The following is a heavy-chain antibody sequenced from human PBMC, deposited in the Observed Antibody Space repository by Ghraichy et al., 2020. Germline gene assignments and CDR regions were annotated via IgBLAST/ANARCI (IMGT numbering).Heavy chain of an antibody. V-gene: IGHV3-74*01. CDR1: GFTFSSYW. Sequence: GESLNISCAASGFTFSSYWMHWVRQPPGKGLVWVSRINSDGSSTYYVDSVKGRFTISRDNAKNTLYLQMNSLRAEDTAIYYCARIPRIAAADFGDYWGQGTLVTVSS. D-gene: IGHD6-13*01. J-gene: IGHJ4*02. CDR2: INSDGSST. CDR3: ARIPRIAAADFGDY.